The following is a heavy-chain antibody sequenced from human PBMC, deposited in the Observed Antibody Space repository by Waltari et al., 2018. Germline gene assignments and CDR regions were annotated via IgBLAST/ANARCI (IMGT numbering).Heavy chain of an antibody. D-gene: IGHD2-21*02. CDR3: ARDPGGNSPAFDF. J-gene: IGHJ3*01. V-gene: IGHV4-59*01. CDR1: GGSISTYS. Sequence: VQLQESGPGLVKPSETLSLTCTVSGGSISTYSWTWIRQPPGKGLEWIGYIYYSGNSNYYPSLKSRVTMSVDTSKNQFSLKLTSVTAADTAVYYCARDPGGNSPAFDFWGQGTMVTVSS. CDR2: IYYSGNS.